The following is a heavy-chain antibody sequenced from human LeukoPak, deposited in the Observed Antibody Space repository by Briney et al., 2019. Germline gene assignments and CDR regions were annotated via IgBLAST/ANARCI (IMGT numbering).Heavy chain of an antibody. CDR1: GFTFDDYA. J-gene: IGHJ4*02. V-gene: IGHV3-9*01. D-gene: IGHD6-13*01. CDR3: AKDKGLYRSIDY. CDR2: ISWNSGSI. Sequence: GRSLRLSCAASGFTFDDYAMHWVRQAPGKGLEWVSGISWNSGSIGYADSVKGRFTISRDNAKNSLYLQMNSLRAEDTALYYCAKDKGLYRSIDYWGQGTLVTVSS.